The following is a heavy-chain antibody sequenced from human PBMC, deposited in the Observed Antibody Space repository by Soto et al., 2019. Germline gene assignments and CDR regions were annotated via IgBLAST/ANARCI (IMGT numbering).Heavy chain of an antibody. J-gene: IGHJ4*02. CDR3: ARDREHYASGNYYTRLDF. D-gene: IGHD3-10*01. CDR1: GGIFSTYA. Sequence: QVQLVQSGAEVKKPGSSVKVSCKASGGIFSTYAISWLRQAPGQGLEWMGGIIPLFGTPNYAQRFQGRVTITAAESTSTAYLELSRLTSEDTAVYYCARDREHYASGNYYTRLDFWGQGTLVTVSS. CDR2: IIPLFGTP. V-gene: IGHV1-69*01.